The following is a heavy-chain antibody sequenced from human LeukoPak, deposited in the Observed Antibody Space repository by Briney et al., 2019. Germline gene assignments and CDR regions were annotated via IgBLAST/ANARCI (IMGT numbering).Heavy chain of an antibody. CDR3: ARVGTAEGTLEDY. Sequence: GGSLRLSCAASGFPFSSYWMSWVRQAPGKGLEWVAYINQDGSEKYYVDSVKGRFTISRDNAKNSLYLQMSSLRAEDTAVYYCARVGTAEGTLEDYWGQGTLVTVSS. D-gene: IGHD6-13*01. V-gene: IGHV3-7*01. CDR1: GFPFSSYW. CDR2: INQDGSEK. J-gene: IGHJ4*02.